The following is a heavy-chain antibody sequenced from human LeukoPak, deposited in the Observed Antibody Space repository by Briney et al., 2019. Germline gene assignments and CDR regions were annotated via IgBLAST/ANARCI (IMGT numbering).Heavy chain of an antibody. CDR3: ARPGSERSRGGSGYYYVDY. J-gene: IGHJ4*02. V-gene: IGHV4-31*03. CDR2: IYYSGST. CDR1: GGSISSGGYY. D-gene: IGHD3-22*01. Sequence: SQTLSLTCTVSGGSISSGGYYWSWIRQHPEKGLEWIGYIYYSGSTYYNPSLKSRVSISVDTSKNQFSLKLSSMTAADTAVYYCARPGSERSRGGSGYYYVDYWGQGTLVTVSS.